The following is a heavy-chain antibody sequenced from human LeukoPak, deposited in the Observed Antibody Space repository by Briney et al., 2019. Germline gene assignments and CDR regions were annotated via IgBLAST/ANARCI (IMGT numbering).Heavy chain of an antibody. J-gene: IGHJ5*02. Sequence: GESLTLSCAVSGFTFSSYCMNWVRQPPGKGLEWVASISSSRSYIYYADSVKGPLTIHTDNANDSLYLQMTSLRAEDTALYYCAREHWPNWFDPWGQGTLVTVSS. CDR3: AREHWPNWFDP. CDR1: GFTFSSYC. CDR2: ISSSRSYI. V-gene: IGHV3-21*04. D-gene: IGHD1-1*01.